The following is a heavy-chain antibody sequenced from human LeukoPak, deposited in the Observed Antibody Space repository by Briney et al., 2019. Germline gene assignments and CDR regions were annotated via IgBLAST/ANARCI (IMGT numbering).Heavy chain of an antibody. CDR1: GYTFTGYY. Sequence: GASVKVSCKASGYTFTGYYMHWVRQAPGQGLEWMGRINPNSGGTNYAQRFQGRVTMTRDTSISTAYMELSRLRSDDTAVYYCARDIGAGAWGDFDYWGQGTLVTVSS. J-gene: IGHJ4*02. CDR3: ARDIGAGAWGDFDY. V-gene: IGHV1-2*06. CDR2: INPNSGGT. D-gene: IGHD1-26*01.